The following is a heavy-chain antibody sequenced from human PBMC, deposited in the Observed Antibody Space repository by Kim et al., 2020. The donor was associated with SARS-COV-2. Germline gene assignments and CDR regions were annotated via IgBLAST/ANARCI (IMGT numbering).Heavy chain of an antibody. V-gene: IGHV3-30*02. D-gene: IGHD3-16*01. J-gene: IGHJ4*02. Sequence: SKKSYAESRKGRFTITRDNSKNTLYLQMNSLRAEDTAVYYCAKHVYYFDYWGQGTLVTVSS. CDR2: SKK. CDR3: AKHVYYFDY.